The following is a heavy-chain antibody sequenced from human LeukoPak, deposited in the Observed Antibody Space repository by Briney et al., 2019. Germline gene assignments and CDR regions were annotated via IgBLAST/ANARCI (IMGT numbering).Heavy chain of an antibody. V-gene: IGHV4-4*07. D-gene: IGHD3-9*01. CDR3: ASMARAFEWLSPFDY. J-gene: IGHJ4*02. Sequence: PSETLSLTCTVSGGSISSYYWSWIRQPAGKGLEWIGRIYTSGSTNYNPSLKSRVTMSVDTSKTQFSLKLSSVTAADTAVYYCASMARAFEWLSPFDYWGQGTLVTVSS. CDR1: GGSISSYY. CDR2: IYTSGST.